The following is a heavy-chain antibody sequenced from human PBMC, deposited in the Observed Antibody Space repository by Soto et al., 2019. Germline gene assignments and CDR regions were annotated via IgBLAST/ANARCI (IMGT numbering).Heavy chain of an antibody. D-gene: IGHD2-15*01. J-gene: IGHJ5*02. CDR3: ARLGLAWPGYCSGGSCYSEGPSSRFDP. CDR2: ISAYNRNT. V-gene: IGHV1-18*01. Sequence: ASVKVSCKTSGYTFTSYCISWVRPAPGQGLELMGWISAYNRNTNYAQKLQGRVTMTTDTSTSTAYMELRSLRADDTGVYYCARLGLAWPGYCSGGSCYSEGPSSRFDPWG. CDR1: GYTFTSYC.